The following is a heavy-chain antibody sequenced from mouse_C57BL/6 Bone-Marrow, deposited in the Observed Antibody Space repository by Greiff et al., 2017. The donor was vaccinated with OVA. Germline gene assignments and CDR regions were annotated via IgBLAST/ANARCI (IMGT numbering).Heavy chain of an antibody. J-gene: IGHJ2*01. CDR2: INPGSGGT. Sequence: VQLVESGAELVRPGTSVKVSCKASGYAFTNYLIEWVKQRPGQGLEWIGVINPGSGGTNYNEKFKGKATLTADKSSSTAYMQLSSLTSEDSAVYFCARGLPYYFDYWGQGTTLTVSS. CDR3: ARGLPYYFDY. D-gene: IGHD5-5*01. CDR1: GYAFTNYL. V-gene: IGHV1-54*01.